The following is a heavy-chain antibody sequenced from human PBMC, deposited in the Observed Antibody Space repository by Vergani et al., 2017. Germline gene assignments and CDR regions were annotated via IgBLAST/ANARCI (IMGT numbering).Heavy chain of an antibody. D-gene: IGHD3-22*01. J-gene: IGHJ3*02. Sequence: QITLKESGPTLVKPTQTLTLTCTFSGFSLSTSGVGVGWIRQPPGKALEWLALIYWDDDKRYSPSLKSRLTITKDTSKNQVVLTMTNMDPVDTATYYCXHRQETYYYDSSGYYFDAFDIWGQGTMVTVSS. CDR2: IYWDDDK. V-gene: IGHV2-5*02. CDR1: GFSLSTSGVG. CDR3: XHRQETYYYDSSGYYFDAFDI.